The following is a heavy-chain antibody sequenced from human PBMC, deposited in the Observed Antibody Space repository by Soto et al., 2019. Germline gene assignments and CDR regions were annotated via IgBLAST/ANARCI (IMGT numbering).Heavy chain of an antibody. V-gene: IGHV3-7*03. CDR3: AITTSTVSYWFDP. Sequence: EIQLMQSGGGLARPGGSLGLSCAASGFSFSGYWMSWVRQPPGKGPEWVANIKEDGTEKHYVDSVKGRFTISRDNSENSLFLQMNNLRAEDSAIYYCAITTSTVSYWFDPWGPGTQVTVSS. J-gene: IGHJ5*02. CDR2: IKEDGTEK. CDR1: GFSFSGYW. D-gene: IGHD4-4*01.